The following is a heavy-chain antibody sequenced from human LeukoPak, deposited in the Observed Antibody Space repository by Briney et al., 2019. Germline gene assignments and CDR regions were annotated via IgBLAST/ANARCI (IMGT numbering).Heavy chain of an antibody. Sequence: GGSLRLSCAASGFTFSSYAMSWVRQAPGKGLEWVSAISGSGGSTYYADSVKGRFTISRDNSKNTLYLQMNSLRAEDTAVYYCAKDGNWVYYYGIDVWGQGTTVTVSS. D-gene: IGHD7-27*01. CDR3: AKDGNWVYYYGIDV. J-gene: IGHJ6*02. CDR2: ISGSGGST. CDR1: GFTFSSYA. V-gene: IGHV3-23*01.